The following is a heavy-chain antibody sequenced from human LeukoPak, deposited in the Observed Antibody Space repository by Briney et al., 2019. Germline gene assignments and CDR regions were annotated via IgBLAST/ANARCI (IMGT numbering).Heavy chain of an antibody. D-gene: IGHD6-19*01. V-gene: IGHV3-30*02. J-gene: IGHJ4*02. CDR2: IRYDGSNK. Sequence: GGSLRLSCAASGFTFSSYGMHWVRQAPGKGLEWVTFIRYDGSNKYYADSVKGRFTISRDNSKNTLYLQMNSLRAEDTAVYYCAKADSSGWYFTADYWGQGTLVTVSS. CDR1: GFTFSSYG. CDR3: AKADSSGWYFTADY.